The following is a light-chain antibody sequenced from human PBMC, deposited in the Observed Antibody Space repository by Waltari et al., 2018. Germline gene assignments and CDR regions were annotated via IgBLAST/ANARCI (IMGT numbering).Light chain of an antibody. J-gene: IGKJ5*01. Sequence: DIVMTQSPDFLAVSLGERATLNCQSSQSLFYTSNSKTYISWYQQKPGQPPKLLIYWASTRGSGVPDRFSGSGSGTDFTLTISSLQAEDVAVYYCHHYYIPPLTFGQGTRLEIK. V-gene: IGKV4-1*01. CDR1: QSLFYTSNSKTY. CDR2: WAS. CDR3: HHYYIPPLT.